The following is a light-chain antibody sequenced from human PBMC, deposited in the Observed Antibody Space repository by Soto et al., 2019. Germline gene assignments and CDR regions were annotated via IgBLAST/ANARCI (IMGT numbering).Light chain of an antibody. CDR2: EVS. V-gene: IGLV2-14*01. Sequence: QSVLTQPASVSGSPGQSITISCTGTSSDLGGYNYVSWYQQHPGKAPKLMIYEVSNRPSGVSNRFSGSKSGNTASLTISGLHAEDEADYYCSSYTSSSTLVFGGGTKLTVL. CDR3: SSYTSSSTLV. J-gene: IGLJ3*02. CDR1: SSDLGGYNY.